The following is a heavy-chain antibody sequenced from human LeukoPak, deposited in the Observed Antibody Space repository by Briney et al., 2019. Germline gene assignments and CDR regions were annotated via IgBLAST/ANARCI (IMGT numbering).Heavy chain of an antibody. J-gene: IGHJ4*02. CDR2: IYHSGST. Sequence: PSETLSLTCAVSGYSISSGYYWGWIRQPPGKGLEWIGSIYHSGSTYYNPSLKSRVTISVDTSKNQFSLKLSSVTAADTAVYYCAREGRYCSSTSCYGEFDYWGQGTLVTVSS. CDR1: GYSISSGYY. D-gene: IGHD2-2*01. V-gene: IGHV4-38-2*02. CDR3: AREGRYCSSTSCYGEFDY.